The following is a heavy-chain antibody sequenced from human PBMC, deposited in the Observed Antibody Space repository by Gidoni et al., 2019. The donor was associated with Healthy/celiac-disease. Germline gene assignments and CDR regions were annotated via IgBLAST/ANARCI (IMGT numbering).Heavy chain of an antibody. CDR1: GFTFSGYG. CDR2: IWEDGSNK. CDR3: ARAPGNYYYYYGMDV. V-gene: IGHV3-33*01. Sequence: QGQRVESGGGLVQPGRSMRPPAAAAGFTFSGYGMHWGRQAPGQGLAGVGVIWEDGSNKAYADSVKGRFTISRDKSTTTLYLQMNSLGAEDTAVYYCARAPGNYYYYYGMDVWGQGTTVTVSS. J-gene: IGHJ6*02. D-gene: IGHD1-26*01.